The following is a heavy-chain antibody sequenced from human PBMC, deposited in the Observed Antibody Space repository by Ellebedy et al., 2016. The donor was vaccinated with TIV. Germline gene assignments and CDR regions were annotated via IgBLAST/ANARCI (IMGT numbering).Heavy chain of an antibody. V-gene: IGHV3-15*05. J-gene: IGHJ4*02. CDR2: VKSYTDGGTR. CDR3: ASGVGHSDFDY. CDR1: GFTFTNAW. Sequence: GGSLRLXXTASGFTFTNAWMNWVRQTPGKGLEWVGRVKSYTDGGTRDYPAPVKGRFSISRDDSKYTVYLQMNSLKTEDTAVYYCASGVGHSDFDYWGQGTLVTVSS. D-gene: IGHD1-26*01.